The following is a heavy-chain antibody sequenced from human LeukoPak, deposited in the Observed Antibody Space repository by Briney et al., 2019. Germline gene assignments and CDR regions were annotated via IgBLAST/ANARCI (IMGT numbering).Heavy chain of an antibody. CDR2: GNTDNRNK. V-gene: IGHV1-18*01. CDR3: AKNRGGTWEDPVDY. D-gene: IGHD1-26*01. J-gene: IGHJ4*02. CDR1: APTFSNYG. Sequence: SVKVTCYASAPTFSNYGDTLVRQAPGQGLEWVGWGNTDNRNKNYAQKFQDRVTINIDTSTSTALMELWSLRSDDTDVYYCAKNRGGTWEDPVDYWGQGTLVTVCS.